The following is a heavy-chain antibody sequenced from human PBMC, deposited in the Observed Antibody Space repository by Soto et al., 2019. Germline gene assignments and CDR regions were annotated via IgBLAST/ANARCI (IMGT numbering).Heavy chain of an antibody. CDR1: GFTFSSYG. J-gene: IGHJ6*02. CDR3: ARSYGSGSYKYYYYGMDV. D-gene: IGHD3-10*01. V-gene: IGHV3-33*01. Sequence: QVQLVESGGGVVQPGRSLRLSCAASGFTFSSYGMHWVRQAPGKGLEWVAVIWYDGSNKYYADSVKGRFTSSRDNSKNTLYLQMNSLRAEDTAVYYCARSYGSGSYKYYYYGMDVWGQGTTVTVSS. CDR2: IWYDGSNK.